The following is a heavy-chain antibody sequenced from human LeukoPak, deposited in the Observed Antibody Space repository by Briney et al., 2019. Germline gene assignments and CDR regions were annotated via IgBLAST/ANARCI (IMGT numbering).Heavy chain of an antibody. CDR2: INWNGGST. V-gene: IGHV3-20*04. J-gene: IGHJ4*02. Sequence: GGSLRLSCAASGFTFDDYGMSWVRQAPGKGLEWVPGINWNGGSTGYADSVKGRFTISRDNAKNSLYLQMNSLRAEDTALYYCARDRDTMVRGVIGYWGQGTLVTVSS. CDR1: GFTFDDYG. CDR3: ARDRDTMVRGVIGY. D-gene: IGHD3-10*01.